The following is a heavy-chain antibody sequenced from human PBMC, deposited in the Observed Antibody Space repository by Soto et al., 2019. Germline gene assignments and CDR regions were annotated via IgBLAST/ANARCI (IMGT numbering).Heavy chain of an antibody. D-gene: IGHD6-19*01. CDR3: ARGVSSGWDNWFDP. J-gene: IGHJ5*02. CDR2: INHSGST. CDR1: GGSFSGYY. Sequence: TSETLSLTCAVYGGSFSGYYWSWIRQPPGKGLEWIGEINHSGSTNYNPSLKSRVTISVDTSKNQFSLKLSSVTAADTAVYYCARGVSSGWDNWFDPWGQGTLVTVSS. V-gene: IGHV4-34*01.